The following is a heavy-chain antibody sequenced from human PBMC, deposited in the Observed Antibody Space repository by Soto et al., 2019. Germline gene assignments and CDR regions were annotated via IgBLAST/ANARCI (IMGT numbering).Heavy chain of an antibody. Sequence: WGSLRLSCAAAGFTFDDYGMSWVSQAPGKGLEWVSGINWNGGSTGYADSVKGRFTISRYNAKNSLYLQMNSLRAHDTALYYRARDGHYNGMDVWGQGTAVTVSS. CDR3: ARDGHYNGMDV. CDR2: INWNGGST. J-gene: IGHJ6*02. V-gene: IGHV3-20*04. CDR1: GFTFDDYG.